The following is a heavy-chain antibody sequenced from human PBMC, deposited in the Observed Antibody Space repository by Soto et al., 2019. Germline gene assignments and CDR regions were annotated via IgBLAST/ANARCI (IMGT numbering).Heavy chain of an antibody. CDR3: ARDLAAAGYTDYYYYGMDV. D-gene: IGHD6-13*01. J-gene: IGHJ6*02. V-gene: IGHV6-1*01. CDR2: THYRSKLYN. CDR1: GGSDSSNLSA. Sequence: PSQTLSLTFAIPGGSDSSNLSALNPISHSPSRGLEWLGRTHYRSKLYNDYAVSVKSRITINPDTSKNQFSLQLNSVTPEDTAVYYCARDLAAAGYTDYYYYGMDVWGQGTTVTVSS.